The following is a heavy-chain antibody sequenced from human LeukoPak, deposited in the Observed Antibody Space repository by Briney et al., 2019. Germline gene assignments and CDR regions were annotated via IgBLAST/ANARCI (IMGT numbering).Heavy chain of an antibody. CDR1: GGSISSYH. CDR3: AREGSSSWFSFDY. Sequence: SETLSLTCTVSGGSISSYHWSWIRQPPGKGLEWIGRIYTSGSTNYNPSLKSRVTISVDTSKNQFSLKLSSVTAADTAVYYCAREGSSSWFSFDYWGQGTLVTVSS. J-gene: IGHJ4*02. D-gene: IGHD6-13*01. CDR2: IYTSGST. V-gene: IGHV4-4*08.